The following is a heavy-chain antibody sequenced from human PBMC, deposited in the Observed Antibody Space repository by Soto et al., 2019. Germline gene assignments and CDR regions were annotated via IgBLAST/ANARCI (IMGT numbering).Heavy chain of an antibody. CDR3: ARGSPKSPRLRFLEWLRTDAFDI. CDR2: IGTAGDT. Sequence: GGSLRLSCAASGFTFSSYDMHWVRQATGKGLEWVSAIGTAGDTYYPGSVKGRFTISRENAKNSLYLQMNSLRAEDTAVYYCARGSPKSPRLRFLEWLRTDAFDIWGQGTMVTVSS. J-gene: IGHJ3*02. D-gene: IGHD3-3*01. CDR1: GFTFSSYD. V-gene: IGHV3-13*01.